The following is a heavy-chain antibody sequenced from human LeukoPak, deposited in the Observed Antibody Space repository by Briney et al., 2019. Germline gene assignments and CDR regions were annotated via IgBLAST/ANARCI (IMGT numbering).Heavy chain of an antibody. D-gene: IGHD3-10*01. CDR1: GFTFSSYS. CDR3: ARAGEESPTYYYGSGSYHTYFDY. Sequence: GGSLRLSCAASGFTFSSYSMNWVRQAPGKGLEWVSSISSSSSYIYYADSVKGRFTISRDNAKNSLYLQMNSLRAEDTAVYYCARAGEESPTYYYGSGSYHTYFDYWGQGTLVTVSS. J-gene: IGHJ4*02. CDR2: ISSSSSYI. V-gene: IGHV3-21*01.